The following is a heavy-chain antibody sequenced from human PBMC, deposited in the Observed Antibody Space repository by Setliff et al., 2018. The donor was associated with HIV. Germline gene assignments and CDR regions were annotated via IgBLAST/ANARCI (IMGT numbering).Heavy chain of an antibody. D-gene: IGHD3-3*01. Sequence: ASVKVSCKASGYTFTSHAIHWVRQAPGQRLEWMGWINTGNGNTKYSQKFQGRVTITRHTSASTAYMELSSLRSEDTAVYYCARSTKIFGVVINSYWYFDLWGRGTLVTVSS. J-gene: IGHJ2*01. CDR1: GYTFTSHA. CDR2: INTGNGNT. CDR3: ARSTKIFGVVINSYWYFDL. V-gene: IGHV1-3*04.